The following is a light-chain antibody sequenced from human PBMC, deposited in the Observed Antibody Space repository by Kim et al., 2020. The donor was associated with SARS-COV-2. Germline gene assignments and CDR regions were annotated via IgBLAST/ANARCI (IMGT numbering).Light chain of an antibody. CDR3: QHYNNWPPYT. J-gene: IGKJ2*01. V-gene: IGKV3-15*01. CDR2: GAS. Sequence: EIVMTQSPATLSVSPGERATLSCRASQSVSSNLAWYQQKPGQAPRLLIFGASTRATGIPDRFSGSGSETEFILTISSLQSEDFAVYYCQHYNNWPPYTFGQGTKLEIK. CDR1: QSVSSN.